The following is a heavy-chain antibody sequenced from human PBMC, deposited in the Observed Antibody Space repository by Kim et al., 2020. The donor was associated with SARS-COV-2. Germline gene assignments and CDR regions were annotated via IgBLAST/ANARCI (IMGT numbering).Heavy chain of an antibody. Sequence: GGSLRLSCAASGFTFSSYAMSWVRQAPGKGLEWVSAISGSGGSTYYADSVKGRFTISRDNSKNTLYLQMNSLRAEDTAVYYCAKRFWSGYSLRDYYYYYMDVWGKGTTVTVSS. D-gene: IGHD3-3*01. CDR1: GFTFSSYA. CDR2: ISGSGGST. J-gene: IGHJ6*03. V-gene: IGHV3-23*01. CDR3: AKRFWSGYSLRDYYYYYMDV.